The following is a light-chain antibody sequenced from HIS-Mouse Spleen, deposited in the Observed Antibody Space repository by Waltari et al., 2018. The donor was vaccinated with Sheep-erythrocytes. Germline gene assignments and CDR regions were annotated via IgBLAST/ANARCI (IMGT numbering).Light chain of an antibody. V-gene: IGLV2-23*01. CDR2: PGS. Sequence: QSALTQPASVSGSPGQSITISCTGTSSDVGSYNLVSWYQQHPGKALKLMIYPGSKRPSGVSNRFSGSKSGNTASLTISGRQAEDEADYYCCSYAGSSTLVFGGGTKLTVL. J-gene: IGLJ2*01. CDR1: SSDVGSYNL. CDR3: CSYAGSSTLV.